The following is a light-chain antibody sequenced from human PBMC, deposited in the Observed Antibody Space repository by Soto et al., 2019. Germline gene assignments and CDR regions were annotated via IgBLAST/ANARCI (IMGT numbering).Light chain of an antibody. V-gene: IGKV3D-20*02. Sequence: EILLTQSPGTLSLSPGERATLSCRASQSVSSSYLAWYQQRPVRAPRRRISDASSSAPGVPGRISGGGSGKEFTLTSTSLQSEDVAVYWCQKYNNWPLTFGPGTRLEIK. CDR2: DAS. CDR3: QKYNNWPLT. CDR1: QSVSSSY. J-gene: IGKJ5*01.